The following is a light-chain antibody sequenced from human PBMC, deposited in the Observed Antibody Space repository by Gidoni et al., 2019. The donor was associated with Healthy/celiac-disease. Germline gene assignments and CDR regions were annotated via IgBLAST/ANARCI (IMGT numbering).Light chain of an antibody. V-gene: IGKV1-39*01. J-gene: IGKJ5*01. Sequence: DIQLTQSPSSLSASVGDRDTITCRASQSISSYLNWYQQKPGKAPKPLIYAASSLQSGVPSRFSGSGSGTDFTLTISSLQPEDFATYYCQQSYSTPRTFGQGTRLEIK. CDR1: QSISSY. CDR2: AAS. CDR3: QQSYSTPRT.